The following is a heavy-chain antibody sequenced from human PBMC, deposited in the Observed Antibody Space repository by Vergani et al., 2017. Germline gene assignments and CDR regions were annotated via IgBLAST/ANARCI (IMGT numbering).Heavy chain of an antibody. Sequence: QVQLQESGPGLVKPSQTLSLTCTVSGGSISSGDYYWSWIRQPPGKGLEWIGYIYYSGSTYYNPSLKSRVTISVDTSKNQFSLTLSSVTAADTAVYYCARGRKTYYDFWSGYYPYYYYYMDVWGKGTTVTVSS. CDR3: ARGRKTYYDFWSGYYPYYYYYMDV. CDR1: GGSISSGDYY. D-gene: IGHD3-3*01. CDR2: IYYSGST. J-gene: IGHJ6*03. V-gene: IGHV4-30-4*01.